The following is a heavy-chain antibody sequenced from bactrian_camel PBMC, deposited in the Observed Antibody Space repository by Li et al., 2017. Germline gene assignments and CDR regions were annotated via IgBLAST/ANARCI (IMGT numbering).Heavy chain of an antibody. J-gene: IGHJ4*01. CDR1: GYVFKSCA. Sequence: VQLVESGGGSVQAGGSLRLSCVASGYVFKSCAMGWYRQAPGKEREGVAMIYMIGGSTYYVDSVEGRFTISRDNAKNTVYLEMNNLKPEDTAVYYCAAGRALDGYCPVEYDYWGQGTQVTV. V-gene: IGHV3-3*01. CDR3: AAGRALDGYCPVEYDY. D-gene: IGHD2*01. CDR2: IYMIGGST.